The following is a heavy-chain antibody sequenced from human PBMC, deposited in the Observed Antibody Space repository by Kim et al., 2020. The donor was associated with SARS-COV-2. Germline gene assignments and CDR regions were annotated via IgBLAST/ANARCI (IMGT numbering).Heavy chain of an antibody. D-gene: IGHD1-1*01. J-gene: IGHJ4*02. CDR3: ARIPVPWVHRRFDY. CDR2: INHSGST. Sequence: SETLSLICAVYGGSFSGYYWSWIRQPPGKGLEWIGEINHSGSTNYNPSLKSRVTISVDTSKNQFSLKLSSVTAADTAVYYCARIPVPWVHRRFDYWGQGTLVTVSS. CDR1: GGSFSGYY. V-gene: IGHV4-34*01.